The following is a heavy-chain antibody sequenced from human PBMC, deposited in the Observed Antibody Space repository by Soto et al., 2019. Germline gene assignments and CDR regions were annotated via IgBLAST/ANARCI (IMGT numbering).Heavy chain of an antibody. J-gene: IGHJ4*02. D-gene: IGHD6-13*01. V-gene: IGHV4-30-2*01. Sequence: QLQLQESGSGLVKPSQTLSLTCAVPGGSISSDGYSWSWIRQPPGKGLSWIGYIYHSGSTYYNPCFKSRVSISVDRSNNQFSLKLSSVTAADTAVYCCASSHAGAHITAAVHWGQGTLVTVSS. CDR2: IYHSGST. CDR3: ASSHAGAHITAAVH. CDR1: GGSISSDGYS.